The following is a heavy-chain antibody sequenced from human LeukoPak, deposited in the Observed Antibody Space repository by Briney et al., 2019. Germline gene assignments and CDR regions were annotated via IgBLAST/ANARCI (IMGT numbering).Heavy chain of an antibody. CDR2: INAGNGDT. CDR1: GYTFTKYV. Sequence: GASVKVSCKASGYTFTKYVVHWVRQAPGQRPEWTGWINAGNGDTKYSQNFQDRVTITRDTSANTAYMELSSLTSEDTALYYCARDDCGDTCYPGGYWGQGTLVTVSS. D-gene: IGHD2-21*01. J-gene: IGHJ4*02. V-gene: IGHV1-3*01. CDR3: ARDDCGDTCYPGGY.